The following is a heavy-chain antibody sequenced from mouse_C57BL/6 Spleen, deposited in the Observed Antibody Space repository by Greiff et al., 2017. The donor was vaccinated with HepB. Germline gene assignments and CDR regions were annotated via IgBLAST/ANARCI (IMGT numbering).Heavy chain of an antibody. D-gene: IGHD1-1*01. CDR2: IYPGGGYT. V-gene: IGHV1-63*01. CDR1: GYTFTNYW. CDR3: AREGLLRNYAMDY. J-gene: IGHJ4*01. Sequence: VQLQQSGAELVRPGTSVKMSCKASGYTFTNYWIGWAKQRPGHGLEWIGDIYPGGGYTNYNEKFKGKATLTADKSSSTAYMQFSSLTSEDSAIYYCAREGLLRNYAMDYWGQGTSVTVSS.